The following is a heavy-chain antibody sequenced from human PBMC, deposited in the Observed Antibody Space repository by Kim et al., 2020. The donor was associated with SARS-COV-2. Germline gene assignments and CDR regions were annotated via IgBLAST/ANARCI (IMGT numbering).Heavy chain of an antibody. CDR1: GGSITNNY. D-gene: IGHD1-26*01. CDR2: IYYSGST. Sequence: SETLSLTCTVSGGSITNNYWSWIRQPPGKGLEWIGEIYYSGSTNYNPSLRSRATISLDTSRSQFSLKLDSVTAADTALYYCARAPGSALHSGGYIDYWGQGTLVTVSS. V-gene: IGHV4-59*13. J-gene: IGHJ4*02. CDR3: ARAPGSALHSGGYIDY.